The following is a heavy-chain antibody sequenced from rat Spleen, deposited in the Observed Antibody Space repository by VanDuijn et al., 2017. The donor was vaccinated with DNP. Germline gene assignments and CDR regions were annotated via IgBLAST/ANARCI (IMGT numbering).Heavy chain of an antibody. D-gene: IGHD1-11*01. CDR2: IVYDGSTT. CDR1: GVTFSDLD. CDR3: ATHNYYFDY. Sequence: EVQLVESGGGLVQPGRSLKLSCAASGVTFSDLDMAWVRQTPKKGLEWVATIVYDGSTTYYRDSVKGRFTISSDNANRTLYLQMDRLRSEDTATYYCATHNYYFDYWGQGVMVTVSS. V-gene: IGHV5-7*01. J-gene: IGHJ2*01.